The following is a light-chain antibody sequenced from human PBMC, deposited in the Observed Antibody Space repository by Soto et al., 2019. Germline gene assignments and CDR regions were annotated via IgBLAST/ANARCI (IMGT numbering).Light chain of an antibody. CDR1: QSARSS. J-gene: IGKJ1*01. Sequence: EVVMTQSPATLSVSPGERATLSCRASQSARSSLGWYQQKPGQPPSLLIYDVSSRATGIPDRFSGSVSGTDFTLTITRLEPEDFAVYFCLRYSSSQWTFGQGTKVDIK. V-gene: IGKV3-20*01. CDR2: DVS. CDR3: LRYSSSQWT.